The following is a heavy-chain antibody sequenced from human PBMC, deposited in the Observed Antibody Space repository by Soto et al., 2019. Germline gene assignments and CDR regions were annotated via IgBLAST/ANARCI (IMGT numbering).Heavy chain of an antibody. Sequence: EVLLLESGGGLVQPGRSLRLSCAASGFTFGDYAMHWVRQAPGKGLEWVSIITWNSGTIVYADSVKGRFTISRDNARNSLYLQMNSLRAEDTAVYYCAKDHGVYYYDSSGYYPVNYFDYWGQGTLVTVSS. CDR2: ITWNSGTI. J-gene: IGHJ4*02. V-gene: IGHV3-9*01. CDR1: GFTFGDYA. CDR3: AKDHGVYYYDSSGYYPVNYFDY. D-gene: IGHD3-22*01.